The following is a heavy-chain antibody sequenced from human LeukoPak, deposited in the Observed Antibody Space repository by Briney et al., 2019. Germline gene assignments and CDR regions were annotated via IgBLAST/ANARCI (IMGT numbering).Heavy chain of an antibody. J-gene: IGHJ3*02. CDR1: GGSLSSYY. CDR3: ARGGYYDKEAFDI. D-gene: IGHD3-22*01. CDR2: IYYSGST. Sequence: SETLSLTCTVPGGSLSSYYWSWIRQRPGKGLEWMGYIYYSGSTNYNPSLKSRVTISVDTSKNQFSLKLSSVTAADTAVYYCARGGYYDKEAFDIWGQGTMVTVSS. V-gene: IGHV4-59*01.